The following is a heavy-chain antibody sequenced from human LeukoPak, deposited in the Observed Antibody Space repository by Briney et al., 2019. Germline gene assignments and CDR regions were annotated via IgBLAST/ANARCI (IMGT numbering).Heavy chain of an antibody. CDR1: GFTFSSYA. V-gene: IGHV3-30-3*01. CDR3: ARVGVVAATPYGMDV. J-gene: IGHJ6*02. CDR2: ISYDGSNK. D-gene: IGHD2-15*01. Sequence: PGRSLRLSCAASGFTFSSYAMHWVRQAPGKGLEWVAVISYDGSNKYYADSVKGRFSISRDNSKNTLYLQMNSLRAEDTAVYYCARVGVVAATPYGMDVWGQGTTVTVSS.